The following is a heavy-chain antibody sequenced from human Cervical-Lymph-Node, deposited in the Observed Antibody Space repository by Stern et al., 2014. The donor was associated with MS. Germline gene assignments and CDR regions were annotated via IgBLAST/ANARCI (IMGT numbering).Heavy chain of an antibody. D-gene: IGHD3-3*01. Sequence: QDQLVQSGAEVKKPGASVKVSCKASGYNFGTHYIHWVRQAPGQGLEWMGIIHPTGGSTTYAHKFKGRVTMTRDTSTSTVHMELSSLRFEDTAVYYCAREGAGDRFWSGSYWFDPWGQGTPVTVSS. J-gene: IGHJ5*02. CDR1: GYNFGTHY. CDR2: IHPTGGST. CDR3: AREGAGDRFWSGSYWFDP. V-gene: IGHV1-46*01.